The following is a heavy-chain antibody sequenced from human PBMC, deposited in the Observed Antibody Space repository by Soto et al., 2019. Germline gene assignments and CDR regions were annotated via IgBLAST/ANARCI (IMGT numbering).Heavy chain of an antibody. CDR3: AKGRESSGSYRPFDY. J-gene: IGHJ4*02. D-gene: IGHD3-22*01. CDR1: GFTFSSYA. Sequence: VGSLRLSCAASGFTFSSYAMSWVRQAPGKGLEWVSVISGGGVATNYADSVKGRFTISRDNSKNTLYLQMNSLRAEDTAVYYCAKGRESSGSYRPFDYWGQGTLVTVSS. CDR2: ISGGGVAT. V-gene: IGHV3-23*01.